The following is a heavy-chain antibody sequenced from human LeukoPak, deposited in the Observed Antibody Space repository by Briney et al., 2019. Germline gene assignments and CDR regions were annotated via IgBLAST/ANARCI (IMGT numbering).Heavy chain of an antibody. J-gene: IGHJ4*02. D-gene: IGHD3-22*01. V-gene: IGHV4-59*11. CDR2: IYYSGST. CDR1: GGSISSHY. CDR3: ARFQYYYDSSGTWPALDY. Sequence: SETLSLTCTVSGGSISSHYWSWIRQPPGKGLEWIGYIYYSGSTNYNPSLKSRVTISVDTSKNQFSLKLSSVTAADTAVYYCARFQYYYDSSGTWPALDYWGQGTLVTVSS.